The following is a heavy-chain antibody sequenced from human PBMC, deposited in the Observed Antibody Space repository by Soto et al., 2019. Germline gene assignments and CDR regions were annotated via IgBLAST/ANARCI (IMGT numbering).Heavy chain of an antibody. D-gene: IGHD3-22*01. V-gene: IGHV3-23*01. J-gene: IGHJ6*02. CDR3: AKDGTYYDSSGYYGYRRKNYYGMDV. Sequence: EVQLLESGGGLVQPGGSLRLSCAASGFTFSSYAMSWVRQAPGKGLEWVSAISGSGGSTYYADSVKGRFTISRDNSKNTLYLQMNSLRAEDTAVYYCAKDGTYYDSSGYYGYRRKNYYGMDVWGQGTTVTVSS. CDR2: ISGSGGST. CDR1: GFTFSSYA.